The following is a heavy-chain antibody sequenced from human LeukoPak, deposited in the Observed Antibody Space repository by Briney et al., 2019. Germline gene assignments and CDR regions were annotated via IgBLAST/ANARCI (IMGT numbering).Heavy chain of an antibody. D-gene: IGHD3-10*01. CDR3: ARFYGSGSYYKGPGDAFDI. CDR1: GGSISSYY. V-gene: IGHV4-59*05. Sequence: SETLSLTCTVSGGSISSYYWSWIRQPPGKGLEWIGSIYYSGSTYYNPSLKSRVTISVDTSKNQFSLKLSSVTAADTAVYYCARFYGSGSYYKGPGDAFDIWGQGTMVTVSS. J-gene: IGHJ3*02. CDR2: IYYSGST.